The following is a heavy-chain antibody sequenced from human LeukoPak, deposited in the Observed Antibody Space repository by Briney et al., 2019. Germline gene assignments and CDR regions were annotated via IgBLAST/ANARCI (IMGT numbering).Heavy chain of an antibody. CDR2: IIPIFGTA. J-gene: IGHJ5*02. Sequence: GASVKVSCKASGGTFSSYAISWVRQAPGQGLEWMGGIIPIFGTANYAQKFQGRVTITADESTSTAYMELSSLRSEDTAVYYCAREPAYGDYVDGWFDPWGQGTLVTVSS. CDR3: AREPAYGDYVDGWFDP. D-gene: IGHD4-17*01. CDR1: GGTFSSYA. V-gene: IGHV1-69*13.